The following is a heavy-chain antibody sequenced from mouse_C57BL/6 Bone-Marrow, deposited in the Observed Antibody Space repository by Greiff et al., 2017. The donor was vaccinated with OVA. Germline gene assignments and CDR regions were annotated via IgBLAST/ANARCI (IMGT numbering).Heavy chain of an antibody. V-gene: IGHV7-1*01. CDR1: GFTFSDFY. CDR3: ARDAGYYGSSPYYAMDY. J-gene: IGHJ4*01. Sequence: EVKVVESGGGLVQSGRSLRLSCATSGFTFSDFYMEWVRQAPGKGLEWIAASRNKANDYTTEYSASVKGRFIVSRDTSQSILHLQMNALRAEDTAIYYCARDAGYYGSSPYYAMDYWGQGTSVTVSS. D-gene: IGHD1-1*01. CDR2: SRNKANDYTT.